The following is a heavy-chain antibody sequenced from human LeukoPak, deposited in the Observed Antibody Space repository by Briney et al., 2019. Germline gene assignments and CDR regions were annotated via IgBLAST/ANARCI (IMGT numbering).Heavy chain of an antibody. J-gene: IGHJ5*02. CDR3: ARDAITMVRGVISP. V-gene: IGHV3-21*01. CDR2: ISSSSSYI. CDR1: GFTFSSYS. Sequence: PGGSLRLSCAASGFTFSSYSMNWVRQAPGKGLEWVSSISSSSSYIYYADSVKGRFTISRDDAKNSLYLRMNSLRAEDTAVYYCARDAITMVRGVISPWGQGTLVTVSS. D-gene: IGHD3-10*01.